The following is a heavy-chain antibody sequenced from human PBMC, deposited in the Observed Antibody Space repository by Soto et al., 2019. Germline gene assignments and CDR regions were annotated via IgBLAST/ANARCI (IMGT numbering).Heavy chain of an antibody. CDR3: ARGSKYGDYSRWFDP. CDR2: ISGYNGKT. J-gene: IGHJ5*02. V-gene: IGHV1-18*01. CDR1: GYTFSSYV. Sequence: ASVKVSCKASGYTFSSYVISWVRQAPGQGLEWMGWISGYNGKTNYAQKVQDRVTMTTDTSTSTVYMELRSLRSDDTAVYYCARGSKYGDYSRWFDPWG. D-gene: IGHD4-17*01.